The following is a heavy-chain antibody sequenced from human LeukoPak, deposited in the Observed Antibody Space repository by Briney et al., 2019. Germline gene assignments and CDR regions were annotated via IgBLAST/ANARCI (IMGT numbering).Heavy chain of an antibody. CDR2: ITPNADRT. CDR3: AIMHGYYDGSGYWVQ. Sequence: TGGSLRLSCAASGFTFCSYGMSWVRQAPGKGLEWVSFITPNADRTSYADSVEGRFTISRDNPRNTLYMQMNSLRDEDTALYYCAIMHGYYDGSGYWVQWGQGTLVTVSS. J-gene: IGHJ1*01. V-gene: IGHV3-23*01. D-gene: IGHD3-22*01. CDR1: GFTFCSYG.